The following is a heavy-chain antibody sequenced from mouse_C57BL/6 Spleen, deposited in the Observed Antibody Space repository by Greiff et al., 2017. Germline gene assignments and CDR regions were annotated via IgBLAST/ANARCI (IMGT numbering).Heavy chain of an antibody. CDR3: TTPYDYGYYYAMDY. D-gene: IGHD2-4*01. J-gene: IGHJ4*01. Sequence: VQLQQSGAELVRPGASVKLSCTASGFNIKDDYMHWVKQRPEQGLEWIGWIDPENGDTEYASQFQGKATITADTSSNTAYLQLSSLTSEDTAVYYCTTPYDYGYYYAMDYWGQGTSVTVSS. V-gene: IGHV14-4*01. CDR1: GFNIKDDY. CDR2: IDPENGDT.